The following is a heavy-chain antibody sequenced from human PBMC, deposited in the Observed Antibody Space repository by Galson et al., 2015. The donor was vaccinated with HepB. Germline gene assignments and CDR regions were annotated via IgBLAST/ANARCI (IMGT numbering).Heavy chain of an antibody. CDR1: GGTFSSYA. Sequence: SVKVSCKASGGTFSSYAISWVRQAPGQGLEWMGGIIPIFGTANYAQKFQGRVTITADESTSTAYMELSRLRSDDTAVYYCARASYYYGSGSYRFLDYWGQGTLVTVSS. CDR2: IIPIFGTA. J-gene: IGHJ4*02. CDR3: ARASYYYGSGSYRFLDY. D-gene: IGHD3-10*01. V-gene: IGHV1-69*13.